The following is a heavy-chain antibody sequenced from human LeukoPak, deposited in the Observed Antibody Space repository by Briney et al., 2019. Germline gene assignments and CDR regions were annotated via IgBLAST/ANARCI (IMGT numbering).Heavy chain of an antibody. CDR3: XXXXXXGTYYGTLGS. CDR2: ISSNGGST. D-gene: IGHD1-26*01. V-gene: IGHV3-64*01. CDR1: GFTFSSYA. J-gene: IGHJ5*01. Sequence: GGSLRLSCAASGFTFSSYAMHWVRQAPGKGLEYVSAISSNGGSTYYANSVKGRFTISRDNSKNTLYLQMGSLRAEDTAVYYCXXXXXXGTYYGTLGSWGQGTLVTVSS.